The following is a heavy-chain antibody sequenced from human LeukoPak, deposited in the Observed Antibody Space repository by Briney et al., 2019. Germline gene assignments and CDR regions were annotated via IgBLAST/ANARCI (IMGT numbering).Heavy chain of an antibody. V-gene: IGHV4-34*01. Sequence: SETLSLTCAVYGGSFSGYYWSWIRQPPGKGLEWIGEINHSGSTNYNPSLKSRVTISVDTSKNQFSLKLSSVTAADTAVYYCARVVMVYYYYYGMDVWGQGTTVTVS. CDR3: ARVVMVYYYYYGMDV. J-gene: IGHJ6*02. CDR2: INHSGST. D-gene: IGHD3-10*01. CDR1: GGSFSGYY.